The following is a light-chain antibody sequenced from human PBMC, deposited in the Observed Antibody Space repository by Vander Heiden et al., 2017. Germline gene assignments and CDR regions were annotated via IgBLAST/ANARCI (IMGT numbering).Light chain of an antibody. V-gene: IGKV2-28*01. CDR1: QSLLHSNGYNY. Sequence: EIVMTQSPPSLPVTPGEPASISCRSSQSLLHSNGYNYLDWYLQKPGQSPQLLIYLASKRASGVPDRFRGSGSGTDFTLKISRVEAEDVGIYYCMQALQTPLYTFGQGTKLEIK. J-gene: IGKJ2*01. CDR2: LAS. CDR3: MQALQTPLYT.